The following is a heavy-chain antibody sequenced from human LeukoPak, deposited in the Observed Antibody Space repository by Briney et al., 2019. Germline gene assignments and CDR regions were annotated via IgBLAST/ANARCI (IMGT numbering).Heavy chain of an antibody. CDR3: ARAGYSSSSHYYYMDV. CDR1: GYTLTGYY. CDR2: INPNSGGT. J-gene: IGHJ6*03. D-gene: IGHD6-13*01. Sequence: ASVKVSCKASGYTLTGYYMHWVRQAPGQGLEWMGWINPNSGGTNYAQKFQGRVTMTRDTSISTAYMELSRLRSDDTAVYYCARAGYSSSSHYYYMDVWGKGTTVTVSS. V-gene: IGHV1-2*02.